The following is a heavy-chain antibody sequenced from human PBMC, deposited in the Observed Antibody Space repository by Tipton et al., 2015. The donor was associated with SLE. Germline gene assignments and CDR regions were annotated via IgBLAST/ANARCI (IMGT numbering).Heavy chain of an antibody. CDR1: GGSISSHY. Sequence: TLSLTCTVPGGSISSHYWSWIRQPPGKGLEWIGYIYYSGSTNYNPSLKSRVTISVDTSKNQFSLKLSSVTAADTAVYYCARVFMVRGAPAWFDPWGQGTLVTVSS. D-gene: IGHD3-10*01. J-gene: IGHJ5*02. V-gene: IGHV4-59*11. CDR3: ARVFMVRGAPAWFDP. CDR2: IYYSGST.